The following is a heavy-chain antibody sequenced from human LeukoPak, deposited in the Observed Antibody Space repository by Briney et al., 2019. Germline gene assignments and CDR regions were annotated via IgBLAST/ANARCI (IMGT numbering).Heavy chain of an antibody. D-gene: IGHD2-15*01. CDR2: ISGSGTDT. CDR3: AKGGGSSCYSPSDY. Sequence: GGSLRLSCGGSGFTFSSYAMSWVRQAPGKGLEWVSAISGSGTDTFYGNSVKGRFTISRDNPKNTLYLQMNSLSAEDTAVYYCAKGGGSSCYSPSDYWGQGTLVTVSS. J-gene: IGHJ4*02. CDR1: GFTFSSYA. V-gene: IGHV3-23*01.